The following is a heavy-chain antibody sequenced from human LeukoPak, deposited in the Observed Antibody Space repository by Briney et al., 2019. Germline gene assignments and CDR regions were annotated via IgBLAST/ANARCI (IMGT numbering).Heavy chain of an antibody. V-gene: IGHV4-31*03. Sequence: SETLSLTCTVSGGSISSGVYYWSWIRQHPGKGLEWIGYIYYSGSTYYNPSLKSRVTISVDTSKNQFSLKLSSVTAADTAVYYCARARGSDFDYWGQGTLVTVSS. D-gene: IGHD3-16*01. CDR3: ARARGSDFDY. CDR2: IYYSGST. J-gene: IGHJ4*02. CDR1: GGSISSGVYY.